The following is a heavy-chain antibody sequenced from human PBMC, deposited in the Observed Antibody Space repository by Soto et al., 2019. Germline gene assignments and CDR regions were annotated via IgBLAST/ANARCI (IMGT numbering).Heavy chain of an antibody. J-gene: IGHJ3*02. V-gene: IGHV4-39*02. CDR3: ARDLVGATRADAFDI. CDR2: IYYSGST. Sequence: SETLSLTCTVSGGSISSSSYYWGWIRQPPGKGLEWIGSIYYSGSTYYNPSLKSRVTISVDTSKNQFSLKLSSVTAADTAVYYCARDLVGATRADAFDIWGQGTMVTVSS. CDR1: GGSISSSSYY. D-gene: IGHD1-26*01.